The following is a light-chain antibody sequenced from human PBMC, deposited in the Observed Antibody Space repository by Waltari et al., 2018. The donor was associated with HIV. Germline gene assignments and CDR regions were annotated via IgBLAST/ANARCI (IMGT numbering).Light chain of an antibody. CDR3: QAWDSSSGV. J-gene: IGLJ1*01. CDR2: QGT. V-gene: IGLV3-1*01. CDR1: KLEHKY. Sequence: SYDLTQPPSVSVSPGQTAIIPSSGHKLEHKYGFCYQQKAGKSPVLVIYQGTKRPPGIPERFSGSKSGNTATLTISGTQAMDEADYYCQAWDSSSGVFGTGTKVTVL.